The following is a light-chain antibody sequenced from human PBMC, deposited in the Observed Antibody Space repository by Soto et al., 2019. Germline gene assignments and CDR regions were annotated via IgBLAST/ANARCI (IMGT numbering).Light chain of an antibody. Sequence: QSVLTQPRSVSGSPRQSVTISCTGTSSDVGGYNYVSWYQQHPGKAPKLMIYDDSKRPSGVPDRFSGSKSGNTASLTISGLQAEDEADYYCCSYAGSYTYVFGTGTKVTVL. CDR1: SSDVGGYNY. J-gene: IGLJ1*01. CDR3: CSYAGSYTYV. CDR2: DDS. V-gene: IGLV2-11*01.